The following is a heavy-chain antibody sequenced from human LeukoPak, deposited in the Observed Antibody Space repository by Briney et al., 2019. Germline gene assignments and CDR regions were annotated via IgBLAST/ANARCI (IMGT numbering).Heavy chain of an antibody. J-gene: IGHJ4*02. CDR3: ARDVLAGPGGTLLGYFDY. D-gene: IGHD1-14*01. Sequence: SVKVSCKASGGTFISYAISWVRQAPGQGLEWMGGIIPIFGTANYAQKFQGRVTITADESTSTAYMELSSLRSEDTAVYYCARDVLAGPGGTLLGYFDYWGQGTLVTVSS. CDR1: GGTFISYA. V-gene: IGHV1-69*13. CDR2: IIPIFGTA.